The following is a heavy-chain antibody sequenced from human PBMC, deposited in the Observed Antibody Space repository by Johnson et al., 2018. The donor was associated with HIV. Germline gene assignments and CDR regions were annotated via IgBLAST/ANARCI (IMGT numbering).Heavy chain of an antibody. CDR3: ARDLAMIVVAYAFDI. CDR1: GFTFSSYG. D-gene: IGHD3-22*01. Sequence: QVQLVESGGGVVQPGRSLRLSCAASGFTFSSYGMHWVRQAPGKGLEWVAFIRYDGSNKYYADSVKGRFTISRDNSKNTLYLQMNSLRAEDTAVYYCARDLAMIVVAYAFDIWGQGTMVTVSS. V-gene: IGHV3-30*02. J-gene: IGHJ3*02. CDR2: IRYDGSNK.